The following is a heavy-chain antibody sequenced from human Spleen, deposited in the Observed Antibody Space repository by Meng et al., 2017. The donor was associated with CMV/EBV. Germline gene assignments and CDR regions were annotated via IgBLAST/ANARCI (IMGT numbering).Heavy chain of an antibody. Sequence: SETLSLTCSVSGGSITSSLYYWGWIRQPPGKGLEWIGTIYHNGRTYDNPSLKRRVTISVDTSENQFSLKLSSVTAADTAVYYCARTPIVVVPAAMVFIFSGWFDPWGQGTLVTVSS. CDR1: GGSITSSLYY. CDR2: IYHNGRT. D-gene: IGHD2-2*01. V-gene: IGHV4-39*07. CDR3: ARTPIVVVPAAMVFIFSGWFDP. J-gene: IGHJ5*02.